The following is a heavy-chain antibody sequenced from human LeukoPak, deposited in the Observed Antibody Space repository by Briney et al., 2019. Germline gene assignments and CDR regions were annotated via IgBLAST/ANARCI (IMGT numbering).Heavy chain of an antibody. CDR3: ARDAKRGSDFWSVWFDP. J-gene: IGHJ5*02. D-gene: IGHD3-3*01. CDR1: GYTFTGYY. Sequence: ASVKVSCKASGYTFTGYYMHWVRQAPGQGLEWMGWINPNSGGTNYAQKFQGRVTITTDESTSTAYMELSSLRSEDTAVYYCARDAKRGSDFWSVWFDPWGQGTLVTVSS. V-gene: IGHV1-2*02. CDR2: INPNSGGT.